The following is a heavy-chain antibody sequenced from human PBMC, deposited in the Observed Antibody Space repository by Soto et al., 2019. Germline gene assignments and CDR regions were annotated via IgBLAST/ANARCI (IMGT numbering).Heavy chain of an antibody. Sequence: SETLSLTCTVSGDSISSYYWSWIRHPPGKGLEWLGYILYTGNTTYSPSLKNRVTMSVDTSKSQVSLKLSAVAAADRAVYFCARASYGSVCYFARYYYYAMHVRGPGT. D-gene: IGHD3-10*01. CDR1: GDSISSYY. J-gene: IGHJ6*02. V-gene: IGHV4-59*01. CDR2: ILYTGNT. CDR3: ARASYGSVCYFARYYYYAMHV.